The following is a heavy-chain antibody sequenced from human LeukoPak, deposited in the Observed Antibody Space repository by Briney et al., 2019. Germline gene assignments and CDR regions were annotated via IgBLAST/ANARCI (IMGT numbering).Heavy chain of an antibody. CDR1: GGSISSYY. CDR2: IYYSGTT. Sequence: SETLSLTCTVSGGSISSYYWSWIRQPPGKGLEWLGYIYYSGTTNYNPSLKSRVTISVDTSKNQFSLKLSSVTAADTAVYYCARHQLPDYYYYGMGVWGQGTTVTVSS. J-gene: IGHJ6*02. V-gene: IGHV4-59*08. CDR3: ARHQLPDYYYYGMGV. D-gene: IGHD3-10*01.